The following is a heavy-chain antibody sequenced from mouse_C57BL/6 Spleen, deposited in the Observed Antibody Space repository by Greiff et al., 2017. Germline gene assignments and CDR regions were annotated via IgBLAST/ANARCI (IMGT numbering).Heavy chain of an antibody. CDR1: GFTFSDYG. CDR2: ISSGSSTI. J-gene: IGHJ2*01. Sequence: VQLKESGGGLVKPGGSLKISCAASGFTFSDYGMHWVRQTPEKGLEWVAYISSGSSTIYYADTVKGRFTIARDNAKNTLFLQMTRLRSEDTAMYYCERKVYYGSRSFDYWGQGATLTVSS. CDR3: ERKVYYGSRSFDY. V-gene: IGHV5-17*01. D-gene: IGHD1-1*01.